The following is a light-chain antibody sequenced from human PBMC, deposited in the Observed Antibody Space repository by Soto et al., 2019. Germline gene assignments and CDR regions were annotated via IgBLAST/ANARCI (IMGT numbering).Light chain of an antibody. Sequence: EIVLTQSPGTLSLSPGERATLSCRASQSVTNNYLAWYQQKPGQAPRLLIYDASSRATGIPDRFSGSGSGTDFTLTISRLEPQDFAVYSCQQRSFSPLTFGGGTNVEIK. CDR2: DAS. CDR1: QSVTNNY. V-gene: IGKV3-20*01. CDR3: QQRSFSPLT. J-gene: IGKJ4*01.